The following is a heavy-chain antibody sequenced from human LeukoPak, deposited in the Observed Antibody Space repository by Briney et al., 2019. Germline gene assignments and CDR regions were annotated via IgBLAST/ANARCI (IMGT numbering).Heavy chain of an antibody. V-gene: IGHV3-66*02. CDR3: ARDTIDSNSDY. D-gene: IGHD4-11*01. CDR1: VFTVSSNY. Sequence: GGSLRLSCTASVFTVSSNYMTWVRQAPGKGLEWVSVIYSGGSTYYADSVKGRLTISRDSSKNTLFLQMNSLRPADTAIYYCARDTIDSNSDYWGQGTLVTVSS. CDR2: IYSGGST. J-gene: IGHJ4*02.